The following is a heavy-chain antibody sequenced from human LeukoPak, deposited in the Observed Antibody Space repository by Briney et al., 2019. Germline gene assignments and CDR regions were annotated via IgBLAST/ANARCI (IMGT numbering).Heavy chain of an antibody. CDR1: GFTFSSYS. V-gene: IGHV3-21*01. J-gene: IGHJ1*01. CDR2: ISRSSSYI. D-gene: IGHD3-9*01. Sequence: SGGSLRLSCAASGFTFSSYSMNWVRQAPGKGLEWVSSISRSSSYIYYADSVKGRFTISRDNAKNSLYLQMNSLRAEDTAVYYCASEDLTGYYIWYFQHWGQGTLVTVSS. CDR3: ASEDLTGYYIWYFQH.